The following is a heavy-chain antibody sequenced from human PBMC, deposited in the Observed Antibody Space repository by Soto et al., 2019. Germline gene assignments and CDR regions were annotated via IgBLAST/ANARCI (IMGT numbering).Heavy chain of an antibody. CDR3: ARVGWGGDS. CDR2: ISYCGST. V-gene: IGHV4-61*01. CDR1: GGADSSGSYH. J-gene: IGHJ4*02. D-gene: IGHD3-16*01. Sequence: SGTLSVTGTFSGGADSSGSYHWSWIRQPRGKGLEWIGFISYCGSTDYNPTLKSRVIVSVDTSKHQFSLKLNSVPAADTAVYYCARVGWGGDSWGQGPLVTVSS.